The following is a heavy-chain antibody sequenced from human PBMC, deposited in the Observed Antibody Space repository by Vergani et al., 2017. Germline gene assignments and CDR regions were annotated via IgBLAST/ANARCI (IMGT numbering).Heavy chain of an antibody. CDR2: ASHSGDT. CDR1: GDSISSRNN. V-gene: IGHV4-38-2*01. Sequence: QVNLQESGPGLVKPSETLYLICAVSGDSISSRNNWGGTPRPTGKGLEWISSASHSGDTYFNPTLKGRVSISMDTSKNYFFLTLSSVTAADTALSSCARRSSSYYFDIWGQGVLITVSS. CDR3: ARRSSSYYFDI. D-gene: IGHD3-22*01. J-gene: IGHJ5*02.